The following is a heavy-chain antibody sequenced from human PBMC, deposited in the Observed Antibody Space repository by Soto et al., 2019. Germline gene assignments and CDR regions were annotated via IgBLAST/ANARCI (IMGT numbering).Heavy chain of an antibody. J-gene: IGHJ3*02. CDR2: ILVGGST. V-gene: IGHV3-23*01. D-gene: IGHD2-8*02. CDR3: AKATATGGGAFDI. Sequence: GGSLRLSCAASGFICSSYDMSWVRQSPGKGLEWVSTILVGGSTHYEDSVKGRFTISRDGSKNTVYLQMNSLTAGDTAVYYCAKATATGGGAFDICGQGTMVTVSS. CDR1: GFICSSYD.